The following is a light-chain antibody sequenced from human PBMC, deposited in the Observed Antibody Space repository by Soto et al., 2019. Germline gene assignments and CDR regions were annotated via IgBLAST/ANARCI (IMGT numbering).Light chain of an antibody. CDR3: QQSYRTPYT. Sequence: DLQMTPSPSSLSASVGDRVTITCRASQSSSNYLNWYQQKPGKAPKLLIYAASSLQSGVPSRFSGSGSGTDFTLTISSLQPEDFATYYCQQSYRTPYTFGQGTKLEIK. CDR2: AAS. V-gene: IGKV1-39*01. CDR1: QSSSNY. J-gene: IGKJ2*01.